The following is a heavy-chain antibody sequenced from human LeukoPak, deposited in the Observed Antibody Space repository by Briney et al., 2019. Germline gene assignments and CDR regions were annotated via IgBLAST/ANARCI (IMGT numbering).Heavy chain of an antibody. Sequence: SQTLSFTCTVSGGSISSDGCYWSWIRQHPGKGLEWIGYIYSNGHTYHNPSLKSRVTMSVDRSKNQFSLKLTSVTAADTAVYYCANYGGQFGCGCQGTQVIVSS. CDR1: GGSISSDGCY. CDR3: ANYGGQFGC. D-gene: IGHD4-23*01. V-gene: IGHV4-31*03. J-gene: IGHJ4*02. CDR2: IYSNGHT.